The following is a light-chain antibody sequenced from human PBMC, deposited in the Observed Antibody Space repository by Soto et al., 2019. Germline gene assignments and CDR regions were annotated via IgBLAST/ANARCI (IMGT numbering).Light chain of an antibody. J-gene: IGKJ2*01. Sequence: AIQMTQSPPSLSSSVGDRVTITCRASQDIRNELGWYQQKPGKAPNLLIYAASSLQSGVPSRFSGSGSGTDFTLTISSLQPEDFATYYCLQDNSYPFTFGQGTKLEIK. CDR2: AAS. CDR3: LQDNSYPFT. V-gene: IGKV1-6*01. CDR1: QDIRNE.